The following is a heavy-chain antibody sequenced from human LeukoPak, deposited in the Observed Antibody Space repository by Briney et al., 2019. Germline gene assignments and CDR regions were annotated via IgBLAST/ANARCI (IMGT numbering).Heavy chain of an antibody. J-gene: IGHJ3*02. CDR2: IKQDGSEK. Sequence: GGSLRLSCAASGFTFSSYWMSWVRQAPGKGLEWVANIKQDGSEKYYVDSVKGRFTISRDNAKNSLYLQMNSLRAEDTAVYYCARDPRQQLADAFDIWGQGTMVTVSS. V-gene: IGHV3-7*01. D-gene: IGHD6-13*01. CDR1: GFTFSSYW. CDR3: ARDPRQQLADAFDI.